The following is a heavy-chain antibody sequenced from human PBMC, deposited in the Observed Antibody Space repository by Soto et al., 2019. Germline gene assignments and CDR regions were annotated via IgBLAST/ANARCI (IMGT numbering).Heavy chain of an antibody. J-gene: IGHJ4*02. Sequence: GGSLRLSCAASGFTFSNYGMHWVRQAPGKGLEWVAVTSYDGATQNYADSVKGRFTISRDNSNNMVYLQMNSLRAEDTAVYYCAKAIRRVVVIIAYFDYWGQGTLVTVSS. CDR1: GFTFSNYG. D-gene: IGHD3-22*01. V-gene: IGHV3-30*18. CDR3: AKAIRRVVVIIAYFDY. CDR2: TSYDGATQ.